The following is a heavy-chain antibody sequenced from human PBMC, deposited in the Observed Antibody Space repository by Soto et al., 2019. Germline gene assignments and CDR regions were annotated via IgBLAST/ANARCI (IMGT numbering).Heavy chain of an antibody. CDR3: ARHVGVRFLEFALGNGMDV. CDR1: GGSISSSSYY. CDR2: IYYSGST. Sequence: QLQLQESGPGLVKPSETLSLTCTVSGGSISSSSYYWGWIRQPPGKGLEWIGSIYYSGSTYYNPSLMSRVTISVDTSKNQFPLKLSSVTAADTAVYYCARHVGVRFLEFALGNGMDVWGQGTTVTVSS. V-gene: IGHV4-39*01. D-gene: IGHD3-3*01. J-gene: IGHJ6*02.